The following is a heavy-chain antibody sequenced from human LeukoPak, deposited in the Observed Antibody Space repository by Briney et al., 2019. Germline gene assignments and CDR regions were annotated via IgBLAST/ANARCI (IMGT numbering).Heavy chain of an antibody. V-gene: IGHV3-7*01. D-gene: IGHD4-17*01. Sequence: GGSLRLSCAASGSTFSNYWMSWVRQAPGKGLEWVANIKQDGSEIYSVDSVKGRFTISRDNAKNSLYLQMNSLRAEDTAVYYCARDQGVEEKLNYGDYVEDAFDIWGQGTMVTVSS. CDR3: ARDQGVEEKLNYGDYVEDAFDI. CDR1: GSTFSNYW. CDR2: IKQDGSEI. J-gene: IGHJ3*02.